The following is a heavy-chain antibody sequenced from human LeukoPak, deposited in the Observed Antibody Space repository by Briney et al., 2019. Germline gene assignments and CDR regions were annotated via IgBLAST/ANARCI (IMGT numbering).Heavy chain of an antibody. D-gene: IGHD6-13*01. CDR2: IYYSGSA. CDR3: ARGGAAAGTGGLDY. V-gene: IGHV4-59*01. J-gene: IGHJ4*02. Sequence: KPSETLSLTCTVSGGSISSYYWSWIRQPPGKGLEWIGYIYYSGSANCNPSLKSRVTISVDTSKNQFSLKLSSVTAADTAVYYCARGGAAAGTGGLDYWGQGTLVTVSS. CDR1: GGSISSYY.